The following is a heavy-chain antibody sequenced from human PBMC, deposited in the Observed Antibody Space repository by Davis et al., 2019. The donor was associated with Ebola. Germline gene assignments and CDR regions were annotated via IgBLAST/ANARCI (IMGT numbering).Heavy chain of an antibody. CDR3: ARVKEYRQQWLVPQQWYYYYGMDV. CDR2: INTNTGNP. J-gene: IGHJ6*04. D-gene: IGHD6-19*01. Sequence: AASVKVSCKASGYTFTSYAMNWVRQAPGQGLEWMGWINTNTGNPTYAQGFTGRFVFSLDTSVSTANLQISSLKAEDTAVYYCARVKEYRQQWLVPQQWYYYYGMDVWGKGTTVTVSS. V-gene: IGHV7-4-1*02. CDR1: GYTFTSYA.